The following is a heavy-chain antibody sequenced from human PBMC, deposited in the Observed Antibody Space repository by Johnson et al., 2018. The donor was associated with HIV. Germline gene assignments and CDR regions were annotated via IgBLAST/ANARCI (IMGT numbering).Heavy chain of an antibody. CDR2: IYSGGST. Sequence: VQLVESGGGLVQPGGSLRLSCAASGFTVNSNYMNWVRQAPGTGLAWVSVIYSGGSTYYADSVKGRFTISRDNSKNTLYLQMNSLRAEDTAVYYCAKDRPLVVVTHDAFDIWGQGTMVTVSS. J-gene: IGHJ3*02. CDR3: AKDRPLVVVTHDAFDI. D-gene: IGHD2-21*02. V-gene: IGHV3-66*01. CDR1: GFTVNSNY.